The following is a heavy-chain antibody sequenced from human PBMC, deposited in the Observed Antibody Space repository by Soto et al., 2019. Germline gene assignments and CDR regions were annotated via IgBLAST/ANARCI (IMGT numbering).Heavy chain of an antibody. V-gene: IGHV3-23*01. CDR1: GFTFSSYA. CDR2: ISGSGGST. Sequence: PGGSLRLSCAASGFTFSSYAMGWVRQAPGKGLEWVSAISGSGGSTYYADSVKGRFTISRDNSKNTLHLQMNSLRAEDAAVYYCARGRIFGVVNPYYYYGMDVWGQGTTVTVS. D-gene: IGHD3-3*01. CDR3: ARGRIFGVVNPYYYYGMDV. J-gene: IGHJ6*02.